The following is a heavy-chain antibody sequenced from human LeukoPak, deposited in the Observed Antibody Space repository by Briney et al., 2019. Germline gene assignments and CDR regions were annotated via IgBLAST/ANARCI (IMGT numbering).Heavy chain of an antibody. J-gene: IGHJ3*02. CDR2: IYTSGST. Sequence: SQTLSLTCTVSGGSINRGSYYWSWIRQPPGKGLEWIARIYTSGSTNYNPSLKSRVTISLDTSKNQFSLELRSVTAADTAVYYCARENGNYAFDIWGQGTMVSVSS. CDR1: GGSINRGSYY. CDR3: ARENGNYAFDI. D-gene: IGHD1-7*01. V-gene: IGHV4-61*02.